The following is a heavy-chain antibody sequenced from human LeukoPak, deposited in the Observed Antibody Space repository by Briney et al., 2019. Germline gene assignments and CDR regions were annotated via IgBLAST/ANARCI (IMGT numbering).Heavy chain of an antibody. D-gene: IGHD3-10*01. J-gene: IGHJ6*03. CDR2: IRVGGET. V-gene: IGHV3-21*01. Sequence: PGGSLKLSCAASGFTFSSYAMSWVRQAPGKGLEWVSAIRVGGETHYADSVKGRFTISRDNAKNSLYPQMNSLRAEDTAVYYCARRAQGWVRGGDYYYYMDVWGKGTTVTVSS. CDR1: GFTFSSYA. CDR3: ARRAQGWVRGGDYYYYMDV.